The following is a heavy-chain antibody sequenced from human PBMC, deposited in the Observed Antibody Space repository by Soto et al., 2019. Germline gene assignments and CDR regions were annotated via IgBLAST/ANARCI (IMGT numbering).Heavy chain of an antibody. D-gene: IGHD3-22*01. CDR2: ISAYDGNT. CDR3: ARGGYYDSSGSRNYYYYGMNV. J-gene: IGHJ6*02. V-gene: IGHV1-18*01. Sequence: ASVKVSCKASGYTFSSYGIIWVRQAPGQGLEWLGWISAYDGNTKYAQILQGRVFMTTDTSTKTAYMELRSLRSDDTAVYYCARGGYYDSSGSRNYYYYGMNVWGQGTSVTVSS. CDR1: GYTFSSYG.